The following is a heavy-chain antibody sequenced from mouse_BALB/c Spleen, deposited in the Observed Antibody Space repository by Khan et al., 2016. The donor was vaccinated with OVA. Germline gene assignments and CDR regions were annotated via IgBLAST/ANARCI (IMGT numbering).Heavy chain of an antibody. V-gene: IGHV3-2*02. CDR3: ARGRAY. CDR2: INYSGST. J-gene: IGHJ3*01. D-gene: IGHD3-3*01. CDR1: GYSLTSNYA. Sequence: EVQLQESGPGLVKPSQSLSLTCTVTGYSLTSNYAWNWLRQFPGNKLEWMGYINYSGSTSYTPSLKSRISITRDTSKNQFFLQLNSVTTEDTATYFCARGRAYWGQGTLVTVSA.